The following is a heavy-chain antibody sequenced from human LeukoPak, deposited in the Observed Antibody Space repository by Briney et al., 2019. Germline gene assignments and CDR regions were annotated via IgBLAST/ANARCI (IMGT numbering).Heavy chain of an antibody. J-gene: IGHJ6*03. CDR2: IYCSGST. CDR3: ARVDKIQFGVVSLYYYCYYMDV. V-gene: IGHV4-39*07. CDR1: GGSIRSSSYY. D-gene: IGHD3-3*01. Sequence: PSETLSLTCTVSGGSIRSSSYYWGWIRQPPGKGLEWTGSIYCSGSTYYNPSLKSRVTISVDTSKNQFSLKLSSVTAADTAVYYCARVDKIQFGVVSLYYYCYYMDVWGKGTTVTVSS.